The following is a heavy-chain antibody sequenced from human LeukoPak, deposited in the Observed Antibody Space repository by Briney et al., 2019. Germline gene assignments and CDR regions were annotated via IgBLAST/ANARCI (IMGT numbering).Heavy chain of an antibody. J-gene: IGHJ4*02. CDR3: ARGFYHFDY. Sequence: GGSLTLSCAASGFTFSNYEMNWVRQAPGKGLEWVSYISSSGSTIYYADSVKGRFTISRDNAKNSLYLQMNSLRAEDTAVYFCARGFYHFDYWGQGTLVTVSS. CDR2: ISSSGSTI. CDR1: GFTFSNYE. V-gene: IGHV3-48*03. D-gene: IGHD2/OR15-2a*01.